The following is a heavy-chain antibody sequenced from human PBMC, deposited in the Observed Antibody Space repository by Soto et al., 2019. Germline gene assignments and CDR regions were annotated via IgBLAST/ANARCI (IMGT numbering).Heavy chain of an antibody. CDR3: ARDLTCSGGSCYSGPYYYYYGMDV. CDR1: GGTFSSYA. D-gene: IGHD2-15*01. V-gene: IGHV1-69*13. CDR2: IIPIFGTA. J-gene: IGHJ6*02. Sequence: ASVKVSCKASGGTFSSYAISWVRQAPGQGLEWMGGIIPIFGTANYAQKFQGRVTITADESTSTAYMELSSLRSEDTAVYYCARDLTCSGGSCYSGPYYYYYGMDVWGQGTTVTVSS.